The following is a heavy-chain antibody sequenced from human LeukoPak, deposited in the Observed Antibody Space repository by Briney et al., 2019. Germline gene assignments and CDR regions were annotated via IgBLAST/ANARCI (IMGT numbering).Heavy chain of an antibody. CDR3: ARQGSGGYYFDY. CDR1: GGSISSHY. D-gene: IGHD6-19*01. J-gene: IGHJ4*02. V-gene: IGHV4-59*08. CDR2: IYYSGST. Sequence: SETLSLTCTVSGGSISSHYWSWIRQPPGKGLEWIGYIYYSGSTNYNPSLNSRATMSVDTSKHQFSLKLNFVTAADTAVYYCARQGSGGYYFDYRGQGTAVSVSS.